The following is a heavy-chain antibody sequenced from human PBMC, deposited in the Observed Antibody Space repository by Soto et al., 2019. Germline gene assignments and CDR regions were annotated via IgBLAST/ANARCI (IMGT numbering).Heavy chain of an antibody. CDR2: ISWNSGSI. CDR3: AKAPSITIFGVVIRPVAFDI. V-gene: IGHV3-9*01. D-gene: IGHD3-3*01. J-gene: IGHJ3*02. Sequence: SLRLSCAASGFTFDDYAMHWVRQAPGKGLEWVSGISWNSGSIGYADSVKGRFTISRDNAKNSLYLQMNSLRAEDTALYYCAKAPSITIFGVVIRPVAFDIWGQGTMVTV. CDR1: GFTFDDYA.